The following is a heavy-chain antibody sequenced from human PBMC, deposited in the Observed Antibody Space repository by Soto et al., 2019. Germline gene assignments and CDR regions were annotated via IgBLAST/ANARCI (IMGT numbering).Heavy chain of an antibody. D-gene: IGHD2-2*01. V-gene: IGHV3-11*01. CDR3: ARQVVVVPAADYGDYFYYYGMDV. J-gene: IGHJ6*02. Sequence: GSLRLSCAASGFTFSDYYMSWIRQAPGKGLEWVSYISSSGSTIYYADSVKGHVTISADKSISTAYLQWSSLKASDTAMYYCARQVVVVPAADYGDYFYYYGMDVWGQGTTVTVSS. CDR1: GFTFSDYY. CDR2: ISSSGSTI.